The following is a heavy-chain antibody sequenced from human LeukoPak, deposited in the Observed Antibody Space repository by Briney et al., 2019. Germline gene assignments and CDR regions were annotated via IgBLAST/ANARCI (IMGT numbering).Heavy chain of an antibody. CDR2: ITGSGLTT. J-gene: IGHJ4*02. V-gene: IGHV3-23*01. CDR3: ARDSAIFAVGISSGFDY. D-gene: IGHD3-3*01. Sequence: PGGSLRLSCTTTGFTFSDYSMTWVRQAPGKGLEWVSIITGSGLTTYYAESVKGRFTISRDNSKNTLYLQMNSPRAEDTAVYYCARDSAIFAVGISSGFDYWGQGTRVTVSS. CDR1: GFTFSDYS.